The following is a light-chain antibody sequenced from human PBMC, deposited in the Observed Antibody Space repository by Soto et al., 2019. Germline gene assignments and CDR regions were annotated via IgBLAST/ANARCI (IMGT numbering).Light chain of an antibody. Sequence: DIQMTQSPSTLSASIGDRVTITCRASQTISNWLAWYQQKPGKPPRLLIYDASRPQTGVPSRFSGLGSGTEFTLTITSMQPDDVATYYCQHYHGHSAHALGGGSKVE. J-gene: IGKJ4*01. V-gene: IGKV1-5*01. CDR1: QTISNW. CDR3: QHYHGHSAHA. CDR2: DAS.